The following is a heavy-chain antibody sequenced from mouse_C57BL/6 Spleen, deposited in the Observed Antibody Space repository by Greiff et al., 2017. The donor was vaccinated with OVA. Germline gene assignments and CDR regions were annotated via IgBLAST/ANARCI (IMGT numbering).Heavy chain of an antibody. CDR2: IDPSDSYT. CDR3: ERVGIYYGYDGWYFDV. V-gene: IGHV1-69*01. Sequence: QVQLQQPGAELVMPGASVKLSCKASGYTFTSYWMHWVKQRPGPGLEWIGEIDPSDSYTNYNQKFKGKSTLTVDKSSSTAYMQISSLTSEDAAVYNCERVGIYYGYDGWYFDVWGTGTTVTVSS. J-gene: IGHJ1*03. CDR1: GYTFTSYW. D-gene: IGHD2-2*01.